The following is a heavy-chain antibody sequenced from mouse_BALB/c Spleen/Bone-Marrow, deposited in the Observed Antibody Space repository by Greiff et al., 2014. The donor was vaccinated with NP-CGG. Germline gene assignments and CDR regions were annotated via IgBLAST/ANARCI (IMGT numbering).Heavy chain of an antibody. V-gene: IGHV14-4*02. CDR1: GFNIKDSY. D-gene: IGHD2-4*01. J-gene: IGHJ2*01. Sequence: EVQGVESGAELVRSGASVRLSCTASGFNIKDSYIHWVRQRPEQGLEWIGWIDPENGDTEYAPKFQGKATMTADTSSNTAYLQLSSLTSEDTAVYYCKGYDYDVDSFDYWGQGTTLTVSS. CDR2: IDPENGDT. CDR3: KGYDYDVDSFDY.